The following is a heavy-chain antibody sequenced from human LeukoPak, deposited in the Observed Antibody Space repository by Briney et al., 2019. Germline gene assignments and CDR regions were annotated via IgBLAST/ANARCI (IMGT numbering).Heavy chain of an antibody. CDR3: ARDPPFSSGWSQNHFDH. CDR1: GFIFEDFA. D-gene: IGHD6-19*01. CDR2: ISYDGGNE. V-gene: IGHV3-30*04. J-gene: IGHJ4*02. Sequence: PGRSLRLSCAPSGFIFEDFAMHWVRQAPGEGLEWVALISYDGGNENYADSVKGRFTISRDNSKNTLYLHMNSLRPEDTAVYYCARDPPFSSGWSQNHFDHWGQGTLVTVSS.